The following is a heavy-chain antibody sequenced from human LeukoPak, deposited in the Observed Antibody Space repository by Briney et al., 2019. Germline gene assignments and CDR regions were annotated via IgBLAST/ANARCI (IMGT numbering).Heavy chain of an antibody. CDR2: VNPNTGGT. D-gene: IGHD3-16*01. J-gene: IGHJ4*02. CDR1: GYTFTGYY. CDR3: ARQKLGDFRAFDH. V-gene: IGHV1-2*02. Sequence: ASVKVSCKASGYTFTGYYLHWVRQAPGQGLEWMGWVNPNTGGTHLPQKFQGSVTMTRDTAISTVYMELNRLRFDDTAVYYCARQKLGDFRAFDHSGQGTLVTVSS.